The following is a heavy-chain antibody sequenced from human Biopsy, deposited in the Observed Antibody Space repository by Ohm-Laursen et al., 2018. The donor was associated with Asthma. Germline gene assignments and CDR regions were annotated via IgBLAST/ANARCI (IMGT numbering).Heavy chain of an antibody. J-gene: IGHJ4*02. CDR2: IHYSGSA. D-gene: IGHD2-21*01. V-gene: IGHV4-31*03. Sequence: PSETLSLTCTVSGDSFTYPGYYWSWVRQLPGRGLEWIGYIHYSGSAYYNPSLKSRISMSVDMSKKQFSLEVRSVTAADTAVYYCARSVTGSLAYCAGDCSFHFDRWGPGTLVTVSS. CDR3: ARSVTGSLAYCAGDCSFHFDR. CDR1: GDSFTYPGYY.